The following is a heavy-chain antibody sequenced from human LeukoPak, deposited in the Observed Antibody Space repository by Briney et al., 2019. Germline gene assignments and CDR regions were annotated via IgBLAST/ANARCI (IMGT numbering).Heavy chain of an antibody. J-gene: IGHJ4*02. CDR2: INPNNGLT. Sequence: ASVKVSCKASDYTFTSYGISWVRQAPGQGLEWMGWINPNNGLTNYTQKFKGRVTMTRDTSSATGYMELNRLTSDDTAVFYCARAWGSLYYFDHWGQGTLVTVSS. V-gene: IGHV1-2*02. CDR3: ARAWGSLYYFDH. CDR1: DYTFTSYG. D-gene: IGHD3-16*01.